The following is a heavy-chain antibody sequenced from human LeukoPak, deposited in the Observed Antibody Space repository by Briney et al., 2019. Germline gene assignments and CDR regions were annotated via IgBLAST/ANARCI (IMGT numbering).Heavy chain of an antibody. D-gene: IGHD3-22*01. CDR1: GFTFSDYY. V-gene: IGHV3-11*06. CDR3: ARARHYDSSGSNLFDY. CDR2: ISSSSSYT. Sequence: PGGSLRLSCAASGFTFSDYYMSWIRQAPGEGLEWVSYISSSSSYTNYADSVKGRFTISRDNAKNSLYLQMNSLRAEDTAVYYCARARHYDSSGSNLFDYWGQGTLVTVS. J-gene: IGHJ4*02.